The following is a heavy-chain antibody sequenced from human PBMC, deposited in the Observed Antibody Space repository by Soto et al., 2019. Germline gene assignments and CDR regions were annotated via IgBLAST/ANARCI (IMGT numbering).Heavy chain of an antibody. J-gene: IGHJ4*02. CDR1: GFTFSSYA. CDR3: AKGRGQNWNFDY. D-gene: IGHD1-1*01. Sequence: EVQLLESGGGSVQRGGSLRLSCAASGFTFSSYAMYWVRRPPGKGLEWVSSISGSGGTAYYADSVKGRFSISRDSLVNTLYLQMNSLRAEDTAVYYCAKGRGQNWNFDYWGQGTLVTVSP. V-gene: IGHV3-23*01. CDR2: ISGSGGTA.